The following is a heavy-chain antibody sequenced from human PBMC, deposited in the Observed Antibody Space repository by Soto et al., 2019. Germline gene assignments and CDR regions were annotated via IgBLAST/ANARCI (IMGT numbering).Heavy chain of an antibody. CDR1: GGSISSSHW. CDR3: ARVVLTITRGAFDA. Sequence: QVQLQESGPGLVKPSGTLSLTCAVSGGSISSSHWWTWVRQSPGKGLEYIGEISHSGTSNSNPSLKTRVTLSVDKSKNHFSLTLTSVTAADTAVYYCARVVLTITRGAFDAWGQVTLVIVYS. D-gene: IGHD3-9*01. V-gene: IGHV4-4*02. J-gene: IGHJ3*01. CDR2: ISHSGTS.